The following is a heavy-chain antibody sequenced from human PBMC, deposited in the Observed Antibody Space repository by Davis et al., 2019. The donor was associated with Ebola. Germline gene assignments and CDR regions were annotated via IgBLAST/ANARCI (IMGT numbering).Heavy chain of an antibody. CDR1: GGSISSGGYY. Sequence: MPSETLSLTCTVSGGSISSGGYYWSWIRQHPGMGLVWIGYTYYGGSTYYNPSLKSRVTISVDTSKNQFSLKLSPVTAADTAVYYCAGGTAISGFDPWGQGTLVTVSS. CDR2: TYYGGST. CDR3: AGGTAISGFDP. J-gene: IGHJ5*02. V-gene: IGHV4-31*03.